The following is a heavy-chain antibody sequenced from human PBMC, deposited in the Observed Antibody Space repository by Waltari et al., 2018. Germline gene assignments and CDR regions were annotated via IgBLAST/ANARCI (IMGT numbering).Heavy chain of an antibody. Sequence: LQLQESGPGLVKPSETLSPTCSRSSGSITSPDYYWDWIRQSPGKGLEWIGNIYSRGNIHYNPSLGSRVTMSLDSSNNQFSLELRSVTAADTAVYYCARHSPGSTWFDPWGQGTLVTVSS. CDR3: ARHSPGSTWFDP. D-gene: IGHD7-27*01. CDR2: IYSRGNI. V-gene: IGHV4-39*01. CDR1: SGSITSPDYY. J-gene: IGHJ5*02.